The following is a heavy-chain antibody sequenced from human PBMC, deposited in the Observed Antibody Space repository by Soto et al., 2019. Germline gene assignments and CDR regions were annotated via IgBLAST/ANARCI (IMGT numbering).Heavy chain of an antibody. J-gene: IGHJ4*02. V-gene: IGHV1-2*04. CDR3: VIQRSGVGY. CDR1: GYSFTGNS. Sequence: QVHLVQSGAEVKKPGASVRVSCKASGYSFTGNSRHWVRQAPGQGLEWMGWINPNNGGTNYAQRFRGWVTMIRDTSVSTAYMDLNRLKSDDTAVYYGVIQRSGVGYWGQGTLVTVSS. CDR2: INPNNGGT. D-gene: IGHD2-15*01.